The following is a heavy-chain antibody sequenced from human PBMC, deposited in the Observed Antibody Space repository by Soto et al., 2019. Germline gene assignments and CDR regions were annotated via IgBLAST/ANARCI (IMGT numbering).Heavy chain of an antibody. J-gene: IGHJ5*02. D-gene: IGHD3-3*01. CDR3: ARDWRHYDFWSGYYSALPGGA. CDR1: GFTFSSYA. V-gene: IGHV3-30-3*01. Sequence: GGSLRLSCAASGFTFSSYAMHWVRQAPGKGLEWVAVISYDGSNKYYADSVKGRFTISRDNSKNTLYLQMNSLRAEDTAVYYCARDWRHYDFWSGYYSALPGGAWGQGTLVTVSS. CDR2: ISYDGSNK.